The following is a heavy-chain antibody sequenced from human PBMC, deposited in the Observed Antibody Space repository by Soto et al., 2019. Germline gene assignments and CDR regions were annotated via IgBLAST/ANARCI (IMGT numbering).Heavy chain of an antibody. J-gene: IGHJ6*02. CDR3: VKGRSGEYYFDAMDV. V-gene: IGHV3-64D*06. CDR2: IRSIGGDT. Sequence: PGGSLILSCSASGFRFRSYAMHWVRRAPGKGLEYVAGIRSIGGDTLYADSVKGRFTISRDQPKNTVFLQMSSLRIEDTAVYYCVKGRSGEYYFDAMDVWGQGTTVTVSS. D-gene: IGHD3-9*01. CDR1: GFRFRSYA.